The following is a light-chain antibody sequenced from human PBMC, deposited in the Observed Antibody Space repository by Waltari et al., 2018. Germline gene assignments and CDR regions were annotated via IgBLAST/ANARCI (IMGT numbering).Light chain of an antibody. CDR2: GAS. V-gene: IGKV3-20*01. J-gene: IGKJ1*01. CDR3: QQYGSSPRKT. Sequence: EIVLTQSPGTLSLSPGERATLSCRASQSVSSSYLAWYQQKPGQAPRLLIYGASSRATGIPDRFSGSGSGTDFTLTISRLEPEDFAVYYCQQYGSSPRKTFGQGIKVEIK. CDR1: QSVSSSY.